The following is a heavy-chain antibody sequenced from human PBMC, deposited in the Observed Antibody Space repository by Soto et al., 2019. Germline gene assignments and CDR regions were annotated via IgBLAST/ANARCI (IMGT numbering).Heavy chain of an antibody. CDR1: GYSFTSYW. J-gene: IGHJ5*02. D-gene: IGHD2-8*01. V-gene: IGHV5-51*01. CDR3: ARSLGYCTNGVCHNNWFDP. CDR2: IYPGDSDT. Sequence: PGESLKISCKGSGYSFTSYWIGWVRQMPGKGLEWMGIIYPGDSDTRYSPSFQGQVTISADKSISTAYLQWSGLKASDTAMYYCARSLGYCTNGVCHNNWFDPWGQGTLVTVSS.